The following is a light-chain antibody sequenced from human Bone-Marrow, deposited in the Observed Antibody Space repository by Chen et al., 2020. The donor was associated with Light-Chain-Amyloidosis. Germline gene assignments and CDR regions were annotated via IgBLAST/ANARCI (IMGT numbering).Light chain of an antibody. Sequence: QTAPTQPPSASGVPGHSGPLSCTGFSFDHVSWYQQHPGKAPKLLIYEFTKRPSGVPARFSGTRSGTTASLTVSGLQAEDEADYHCGSYAGTNNWIFGGGTKLTVL. V-gene: IGLV2-8*01. CDR3: GSYAGTNNWI. CDR2: EFT. J-gene: IGLJ2*01. CDR1: SFDH.